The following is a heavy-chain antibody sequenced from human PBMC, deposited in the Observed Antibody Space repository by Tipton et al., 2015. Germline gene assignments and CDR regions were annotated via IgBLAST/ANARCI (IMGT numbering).Heavy chain of an antibody. D-gene: IGHD5-18*01. J-gene: IGHJ4*02. CDR2: TYYRSKWYN. Sequence: LRLSCAISGDSVSSNSAAWNWIRQSPSRGLEWLGRTYYRSKWYNDYAVSVKSRITINPDTSKNHFSLQLNSVTPEDTDVYYCARGSYGSFDYWGQGTLVTVSS. CDR1: GDSVSSNSAA. V-gene: IGHV6-1*01. CDR3: ARGSYGSFDY.